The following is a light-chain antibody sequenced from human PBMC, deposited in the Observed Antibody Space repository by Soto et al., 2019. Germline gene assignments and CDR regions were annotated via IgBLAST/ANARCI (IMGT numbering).Light chain of an antibody. CDR2: DNN. CDR3: ATWDGSLPGEV. J-gene: IGLJ2*01. V-gene: IGLV1-51*01. CDR1: KNDIGVYDF. Sequence: QSALTQPPSASGSPGQSVTISCTGTKNDIGVYDFVSWYQQLPGTAPKLLIYDNNKRPSGIPDRFSGSKSGTSGTLDITGLQTGDEADYYCATWDGSLPGEVFGGGTKLTVL.